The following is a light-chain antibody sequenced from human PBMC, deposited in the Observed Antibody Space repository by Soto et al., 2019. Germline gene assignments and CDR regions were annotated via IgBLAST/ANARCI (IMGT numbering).Light chain of an antibody. V-gene: IGLV2-11*01. J-gene: IGLJ3*02. CDR3: CSYAGSYTWV. Sequence: QSALTQPRSVSGSPGQSVTISCTGTSGDVGSYIYVSWYQHHPGKAPKLMIYDVNKWPSGVPDRFSGSKSGNTASLTISGLQAEDEADYYCCSYAGSYTWVFGGGTKVTVL. CDR2: DVN. CDR1: SGDVGSYIY.